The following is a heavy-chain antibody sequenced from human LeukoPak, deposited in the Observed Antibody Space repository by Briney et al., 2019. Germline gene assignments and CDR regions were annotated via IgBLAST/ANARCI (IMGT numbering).Heavy chain of an antibody. V-gene: IGHV1-69*13. CDR2: IIPIFGTA. D-gene: IGHD4-23*01. CDR3: ARETTVVTPFALDI. CDR1: GGTFISYA. J-gene: IGHJ3*02. Sequence: SVKVSCKASGGTFISYAISWVRQAPGHGLEWMGGIIPIFGTANYAQKFQGRVTITADESTSTAYMELSSLRSEDTAVYYCARETTVVTPFALDIWGQGTMVTVSS.